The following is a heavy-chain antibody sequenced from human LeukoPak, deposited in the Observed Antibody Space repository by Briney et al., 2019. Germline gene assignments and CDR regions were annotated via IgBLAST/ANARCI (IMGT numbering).Heavy chain of an antibody. CDR1: GYSISSGYY. V-gene: IGHV4-38-2*02. CDR3: ARGHDYGDYEYNWFDP. D-gene: IGHD4-17*01. Sequence: SETLSLTCTVSGYSISSGYYWGWIRQPPGKGLEWIGNIYHSGSTYYNPSLKSRVTISVDTSKNQFSLKLSSVTATDTAVYYCARGHDYGDYEYNWFDPWGQGTLVTVSS. J-gene: IGHJ5*02. CDR2: IYHSGST.